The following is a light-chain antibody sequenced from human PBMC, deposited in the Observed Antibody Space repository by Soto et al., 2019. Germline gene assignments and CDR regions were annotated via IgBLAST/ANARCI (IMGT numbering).Light chain of an antibody. CDR3: QQYGSSPAT. V-gene: IGKV3-20*01. Sequence: EIVMTPSPATLSVSPGERATLSCRASQSVSSSYLAWYQQRPGQAPRLPIYGASSRATGIPDRFSGSGSGTDFTLTISRLEPEDFAVYYCQQYGSSPATFGQGTKGDIK. CDR1: QSVSSSY. J-gene: IGKJ1*01. CDR2: GAS.